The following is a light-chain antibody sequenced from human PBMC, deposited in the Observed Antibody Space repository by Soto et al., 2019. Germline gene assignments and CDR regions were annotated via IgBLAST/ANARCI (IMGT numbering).Light chain of an antibody. Sequence: EIVLTQSPGTLSLSPGERATLSCRASQSVISSYLAWYQQKPGQAPRLLIYGESSRATGIPDRFIGSGYGTDFTLNSSRLEPEDFSVYYCQQYGSSITFGQGTRLEIK. J-gene: IGKJ5*01. CDR2: GES. V-gene: IGKV3-20*01. CDR1: QSVISSY. CDR3: QQYGSSIT.